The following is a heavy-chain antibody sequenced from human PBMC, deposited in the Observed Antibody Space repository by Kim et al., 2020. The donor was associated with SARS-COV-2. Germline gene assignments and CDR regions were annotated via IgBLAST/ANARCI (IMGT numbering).Heavy chain of an antibody. CDR2: ISAYNGNT. V-gene: IGHV1-18*01. CDR1: GYTFTSYG. J-gene: IGHJ4*02. D-gene: IGHD5-12*01. Sequence: ASVKVSCKASGYTFTSYGISWVRQAPGQGLEWMGWISAYNGNTNYAQKIQGRVTMTTDTSTSTAYMELRSLRSDDTAVYYCARARGSYEKGVGDYWGQGTLVTVSS. CDR3: ARARGSYEKGVGDY.